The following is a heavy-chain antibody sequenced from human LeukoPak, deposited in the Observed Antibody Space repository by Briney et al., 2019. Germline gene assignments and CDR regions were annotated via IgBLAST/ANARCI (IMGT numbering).Heavy chain of an antibody. V-gene: IGHV3-23*01. CDR3: YKDMATAYAPPFDF. CDR2: ISGSGGST. CDR1: GFIFSSYA. Sequence: GGSLRLSCAASGFIFSSYAMSWVRQAPGEGLEWVSAISGSGGSTYYADSERGRFTISRDNSKNTLYLQMNSLRAEDTAVYYWYKDMATAYAPPFDFWAQGTRVIVSA. J-gene: IGHJ4*02. D-gene: IGHD5-24*01.